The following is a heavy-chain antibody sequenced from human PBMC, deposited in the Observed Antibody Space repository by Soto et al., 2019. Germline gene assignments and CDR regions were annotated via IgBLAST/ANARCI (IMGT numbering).Heavy chain of an antibody. CDR1: GFTFGDYA. Sequence: GGSLRLSCTASGFTFGDYAMSWVRQAPGKGLEWVGFIRSKAYGGTTEYAASVKGRFTISRDDSKSIAYLQMNSLKTEDTAVYYCTSWIVVVPAAIGGDYWGQGTLVTVSS. V-gene: IGHV3-49*04. CDR3: TSWIVVVPAAIGGDY. J-gene: IGHJ4*02. CDR2: IRSKAYGGTT. D-gene: IGHD2-2*02.